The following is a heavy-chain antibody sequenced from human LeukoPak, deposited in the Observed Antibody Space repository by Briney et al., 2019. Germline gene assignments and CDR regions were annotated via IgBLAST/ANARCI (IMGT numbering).Heavy chain of an antibody. V-gene: IGHV4-30-2*01. J-gene: IGHJ4*02. Sequence: SETLSLTCIVSGGSISSGDYYWSWIRQPPGKGLEWIGYIYHSGSTYYNPSLKSRVTISVDTSKNQFSLKLSSVTAADTAVYYCARDLLGMVVTAYEDFDYWGQGTLVTVSS. CDR1: GGSISSGDYY. CDR3: ARDLLGMVVTAYEDFDY. CDR2: IYHSGST. D-gene: IGHD2-21*02.